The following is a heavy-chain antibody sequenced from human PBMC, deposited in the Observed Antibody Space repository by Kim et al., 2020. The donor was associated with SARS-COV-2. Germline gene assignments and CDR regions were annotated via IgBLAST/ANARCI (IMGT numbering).Heavy chain of an antibody. J-gene: IGHJ2*01. CDR3: ARSPGSFFWYFDL. V-gene: IGHV3-9*01. D-gene: IGHD3-10*01. Sequence: YADYVKGRFTVSRDNAKNSLFLQVNSLRPEDTAWYYCARSPGSFFWYFDLWGRGTLVTVSS.